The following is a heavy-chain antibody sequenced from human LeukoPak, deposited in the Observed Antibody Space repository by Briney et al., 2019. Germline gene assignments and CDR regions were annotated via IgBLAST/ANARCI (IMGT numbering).Heavy chain of an antibody. D-gene: IGHD3-3*01. Sequence: SETLSLTCTVSGASISRYHWTWTRQSAGKRLEWIGRINSNGTTNYNPSLKSRVTMSVDTSKNEFSLKLISVTAADTAVYYCARVSGTRIFGVVTHAFDIWGQGTMVTVSP. CDR2: INSNGTT. J-gene: IGHJ3*02. CDR1: GASISRYH. V-gene: IGHV4-4*07. CDR3: ARVSGTRIFGVVTHAFDI.